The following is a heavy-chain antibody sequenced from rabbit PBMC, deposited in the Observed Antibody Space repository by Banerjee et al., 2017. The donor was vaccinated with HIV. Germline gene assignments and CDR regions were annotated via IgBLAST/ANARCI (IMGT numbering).Heavy chain of an antibody. J-gene: IGHJ4*01. CDR1: GFDFSSNA. CDR3: ARGWGYDDYGDYGYYFNL. V-gene: IGHV1S40*01. D-gene: IGHD2-1*01. Sequence: QSLEESGGDLVKPGASLTLTCTASGFDFSSNAMCWVRQAPGKGLEWIACIYAGSGDTAYASWARGRFTISKTSSTTVTLQMTSLTAADTATYFCARGWGYDDYGDYGYYFNLWGPGTLVTVS. CDR2: IYAGSGDT.